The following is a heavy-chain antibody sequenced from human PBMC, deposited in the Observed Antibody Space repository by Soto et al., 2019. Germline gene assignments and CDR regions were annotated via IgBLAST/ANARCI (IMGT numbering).Heavy chain of an antibody. Sequence: SETLSLTCAVSGGSISSSNWWSWVRQPPGKGLEWIGEIYHSGSTNYNPSLKSRVTISVDKSKNQFSLKLSSVTAADTAVYYCARGTWFGELSGNWFDPWGQGTLVTVSS. CDR1: GGSISSSNW. D-gene: IGHD3-10*01. V-gene: IGHV4-4*02. CDR2: IYHSGST. CDR3: ARGTWFGELSGNWFDP. J-gene: IGHJ5*02.